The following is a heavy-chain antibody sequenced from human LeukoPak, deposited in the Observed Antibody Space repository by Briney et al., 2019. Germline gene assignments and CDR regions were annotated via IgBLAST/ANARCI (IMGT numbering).Heavy chain of an antibody. D-gene: IGHD6-13*01. CDR1: GGSVSSGSYS. CDR2: IYYSGST. J-gene: IGHJ4*02. Sequence: PSETLSLTCTVSGGSVSSGSYSWSWIRQPPGKGLEWIGYIYYSGSTNYNPSLKSRVTISVDTSKNQFSLKLSSVTAADTAVYYCARYSSSWYYFDYWGQGTLVTVSS. V-gene: IGHV4-61*01. CDR3: ARYSSSWYYFDY.